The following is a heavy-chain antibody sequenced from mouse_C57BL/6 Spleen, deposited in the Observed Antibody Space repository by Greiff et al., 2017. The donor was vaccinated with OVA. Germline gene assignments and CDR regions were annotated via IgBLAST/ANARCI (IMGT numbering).Heavy chain of an antibody. V-gene: IGHV5-15*01. CDR1: GFAFSDYG. Sequence: EVKLMESGGGLVQPGGSLKLSCAASGFAFSDYGMAWVRQAPRKGPEWVAFISNLAYSTYYADTVTGRFTISRENAKNTLYLEMSSLRSEDTAMYYCARFDYDERAMDYRGQGTSGTVSS. CDR3: ARFDYDERAMDY. CDR2: ISNLAYST. D-gene: IGHD2-4*01. J-gene: IGHJ4*01.